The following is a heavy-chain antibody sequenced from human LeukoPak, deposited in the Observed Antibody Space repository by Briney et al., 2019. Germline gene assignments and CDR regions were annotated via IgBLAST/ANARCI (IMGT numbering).Heavy chain of an antibody. J-gene: IGHJ6*04. CDR3: ARDPGYESWSPFWGGMDV. CDR1: GFTFSSSW. CDR2: ITRDGSST. V-gene: IGHV3-74*01. Sequence: PGGSLRLSCAASGFTFSSSWMHWVRQAPGKGLVWVSRITRDGSSTTYADSVKGRFTTSRDNAKNTLSLQMDSLRDDDTAVYYCARDPGYESWSPFWGGMDVWGNGTTVIVSS. D-gene: IGHD3-16*01.